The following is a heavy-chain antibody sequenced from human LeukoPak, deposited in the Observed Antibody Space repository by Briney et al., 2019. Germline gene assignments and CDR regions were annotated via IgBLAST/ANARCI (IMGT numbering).Heavy chain of an antibody. D-gene: IGHD2-21*02. CDR1: GFTFSSYA. CDR3: AKEYCGGDCYWVYYYYGTDA. CDR2: ISYDGSNK. J-gene: IGHJ6*02. Sequence: GGSLRLSCAASGFTFSSYAMHWVRQAPGKGLEWVAVISYDGSNKYYADSVKGRFTISRDNSKNTLYLQMNSLRAEDTAVYYCAKEYCGGDCYWVYYYYGTDAWGQGTTVTVAS. V-gene: IGHV3-30*04.